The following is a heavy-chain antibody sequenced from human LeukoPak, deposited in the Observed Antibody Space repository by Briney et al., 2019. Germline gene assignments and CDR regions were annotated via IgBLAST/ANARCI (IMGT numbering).Heavy chain of an antibody. V-gene: IGHV3-74*01. Sequence: GGSLRLSCAASGFTFSDTWMHWVRQAPGEGLVWVSRIRSDGSDTRYAESVKGRFTISRDNAKNTLYLQMNSLRAEDTAVYYCAGYYDSSGYNWFDPWGQGTLVTVSS. D-gene: IGHD3-22*01. CDR1: GFTFSDTW. J-gene: IGHJ5*02. CDR3: AGYYDSSGYNWFDP. CDR2: IRSDGSDT.